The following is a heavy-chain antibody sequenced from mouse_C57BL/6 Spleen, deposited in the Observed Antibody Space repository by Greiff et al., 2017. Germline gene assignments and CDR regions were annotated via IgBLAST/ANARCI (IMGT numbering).Heavy chain of an antibody. CDR1: GFTFSSYA. J-gene: IGHJ3*01. D-gene: IGHD1-1*01. V-gene: IGHV5-4*01. Sequence: EVKLMESGGGLVKPGGSLKLSCAASGFTFSSYAMSWVRQTPEKRLEWVATISDGGSYTYYPDNVKGRFTISRDNAKNNLYLQMSHLKSEDTAMYYCARDMVLRAWFAYWGQGTLVTVSA. CDR3: ARDMVLRAWFAY. CDR2: ISDGGSYT.